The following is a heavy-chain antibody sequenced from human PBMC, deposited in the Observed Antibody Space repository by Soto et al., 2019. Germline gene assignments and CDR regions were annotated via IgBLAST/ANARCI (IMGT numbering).Heavy chain of an antibody. V-gene: IGHV1-46*01. J-gene: IGHJ6*02. CDR2: INPSGGST. CDR3: ARGGYGGYPKKYYYYGMDV. Sequence: ASVKVSCKASGYTFTSYYMHWVRQAPGQGLEWMGIINPSGGSTSYAQKFQGRVTMTRDTSTSTVYMELSSLRSEDTAVYYCARGGYGGYPKKYYYYGMDVGGQGTTVTVSS. D-gene: IGHD5-12*01. CDR1: GYTFTSYY.